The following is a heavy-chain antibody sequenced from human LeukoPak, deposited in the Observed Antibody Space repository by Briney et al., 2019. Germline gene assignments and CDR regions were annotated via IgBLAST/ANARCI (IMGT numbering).Heavy chain of an antibody. CDR3: ARDQTSSSWFFPNYYYYYMDV. V-gene: IGHV1-2*02. Sequence: ASVKVSFKASGYTFTGYYMHWVRQAPGQGLEWMGWINPNSGGTNYAQKFQGRVTMTRDTSISTAYMELSRLRSDDTAVYYCARDQTSSSWFFPNYYYYYMDVWGKGTTVTVSS. CDR1: GYTFTGYY. D-gene: IGHD6-13*01. J-gene: IGHJ6*03. CDR2: INPNSGGT.